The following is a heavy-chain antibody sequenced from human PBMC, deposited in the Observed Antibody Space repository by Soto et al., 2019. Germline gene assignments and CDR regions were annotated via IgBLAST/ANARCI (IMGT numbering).Heavy chain of an antibody. D-gene: IGHD1-20*01. CDR3: AKAYNWNGYHFDY. J-gene: IGHJ4*02. CDR1: GFTFSGYG. V-gene: IGHV3-30*18. Sequence: QVQLVESGGGVVQPGRSLRLSCAASGFTFSGYGMHWVRQAPGKGLEWVAFISYDGSNKYYADSVKGRFTISRDNSKNTLYLQMNSLRAEDTAVYYCAKAYNWNGYHFDYWGQGTLVTVSS. CDR2: ISYDGSNK.